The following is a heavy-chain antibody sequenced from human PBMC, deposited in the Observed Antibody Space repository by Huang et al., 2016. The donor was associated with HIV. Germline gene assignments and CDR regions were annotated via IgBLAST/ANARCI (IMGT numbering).Heavy chain of an antibody. V-gene: IGHV5-51*01. CDR3: ARRFSSSSGYFDY. J-gene: IGHJ4*02. CDR1: GYSFSSYW. CDR2: IFPDDSDN. D-gene: IGHD6-6*01. Sequence: VQLVQSGAEVKKPGESLKISCKGSGYSFSSYWIAWVRQMPGKGLAGIGIIFPDDSDNTYSPSFEGQVTISADKSIGTAYLQWSSLKASDTAMYYCARRFSSSSGYFDYWGQGSLVTVSS.